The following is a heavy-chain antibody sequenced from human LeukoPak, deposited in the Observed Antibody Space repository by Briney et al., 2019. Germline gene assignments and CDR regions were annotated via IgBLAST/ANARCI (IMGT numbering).Heavy chain of an antibody. D-gene: IGHD1-26*01. Sequence: GGSLRLSCAASGFTFRLYVMTWVRQAPGKGLEWVSAITGSGGSIYYADSVRGRFTISRDNSKNTLYLQMNSLRAEDTAVYYCAKETGRWELEWGQGTLVTVSS. CDR3: AKETGRWELE. CDR2: ITGSGGSI. J-gene: IGHJ4*02. CDR1: GFTFRLYV. V-gene: IGHV3-23*01.